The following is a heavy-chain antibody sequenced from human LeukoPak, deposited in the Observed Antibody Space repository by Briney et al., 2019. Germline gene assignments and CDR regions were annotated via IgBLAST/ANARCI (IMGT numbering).Heavy chain of an antibody. CDR3: ARDEGGRLQWHY. Sequence: SETLSLTCTVSGGSISSYYWTWIRQPPGKGLEWIGYIYYSGRTNYNPSLKRRVTMSVDTSKNQFSLRLTSVTAADTAVYYCARDEGGRLQWHYWGQGTLVTVSS. D-gene: IGHD4-11*01. CDR1: GGSISSYY. V-gene: IGHV4-59*01. CDR2: IYYSGRT. J-gene: IGHJ4*02.